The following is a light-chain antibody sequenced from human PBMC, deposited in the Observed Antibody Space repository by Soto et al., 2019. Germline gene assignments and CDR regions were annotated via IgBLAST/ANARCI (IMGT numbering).Light chain of an antibody. CDR2: TAS. J-gene: IGKJ2*01. Sequence: DIQMTQSPSSLSASVGDRFTITCRASQTSNNYLNWYQQKPGKAPTLLIYTASSLQSEVPSRFSGSGSGTDFTLSIRSLQPEDFATYYCQQSYNPPYTFGQGTKLEIK. CDR1: QTSNNY. V-gene: IGKV1-39*01. CDR3: QQSYNPPYT.